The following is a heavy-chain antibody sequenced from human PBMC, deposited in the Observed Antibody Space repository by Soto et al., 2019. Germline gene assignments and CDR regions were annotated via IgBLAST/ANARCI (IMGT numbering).Heavy chain of an antibody. Sequence: QVQLVQSGTEVKKPGSSVKVSCKASGGSLSTNPISWVRQAPGQGLEWMGGSGSGTGSGNHAQKFQGRLTVTADKSTSTGYMELHNLSSEDTAVYYCARRDSGGFYLFFDSWGQGTLVTVSS. CDR3: ARRDSGGFYLFFDS. CDR1: GGSLSTNP. J-gene: IGHJ4*02. D-gene: IGHD2-15*01. V-gene: IGHV1-69*06. CDR2: SGSGTGSG.